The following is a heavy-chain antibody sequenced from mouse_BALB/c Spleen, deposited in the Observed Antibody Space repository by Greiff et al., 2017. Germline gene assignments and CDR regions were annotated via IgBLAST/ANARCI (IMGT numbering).Heavy chain of an antibody. V-gene: IGHV7-3*02. Sequence: EVKLVESGGGLVQPGGSLRLSCATSGFTFTDYYMSWVRQPPGKALEWLGFIRNKANGYTTEYSASVKGRFTISRDNSQSILYLQMNTLRAEDSATYYCAREGEGNYDFYAMDYWGQGTSVTVSS. CDR1: GFTFTDYY. D-gene: IGHD2-1*01. CDR3: AREGEGNYDFYAMDY. CDR2: IRNKANGYTT. J-gene: IGHJ4*01.